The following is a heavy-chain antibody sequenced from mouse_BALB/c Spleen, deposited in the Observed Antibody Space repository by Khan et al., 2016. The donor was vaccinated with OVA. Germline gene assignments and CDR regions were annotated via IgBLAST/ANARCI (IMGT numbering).Heavy chain of an antibody. Sequence: VKLKESGPGLVAPSQSLSFTCTVSGFSLTDYGVSWIRQPPGKGLEWLGVIWGGGSTYYNSALKSRLSISKDNSKSQVFLKMNSLQTDDTAMYYCARGGWYYYFALDYWGQGTSVTVSS. CDR2: IWGGGST. V-gene: IGHV2-6-5*01. D-gene: IGHD2-1*01. CDR1: GFSLTDYG. CDR3: ARGGWYYYFALDY. J-gene: IGHJ4*01.